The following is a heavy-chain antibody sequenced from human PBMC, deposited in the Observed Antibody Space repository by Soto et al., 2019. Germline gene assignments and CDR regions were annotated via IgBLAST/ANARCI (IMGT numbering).Heavy chain of an antibody. V-gene: IGHV3-23*01. CDR1: GFTFTSYA. D-gene: IGHD6-6*01. Sequence: PGGSLRLSCSASGFTFTSYAMSWVRQAPGKGLEWVSGISGSGGDTKSADSVKGRFTISRDNSKNTLYLQMNSLRAEDTGIYYCARDSRGGAARRPTFYYWGRGTLVTVSS. J-gene: IGHJ4*02. CDR3: ARDSRGGAARRPTFYY. CDR2: ISGSGGDT.